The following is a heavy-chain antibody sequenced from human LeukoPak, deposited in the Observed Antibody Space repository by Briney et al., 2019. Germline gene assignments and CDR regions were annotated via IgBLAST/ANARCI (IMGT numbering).Heavy chain of an antibody. J-gene: IGHJ4*02. D-gene: IGHD7-27*01. CDR3: ARDNWGTDY. Sequence: GALRLSCAASGFTLSSYWMHWVRQAPGKGLVWVSHINSDGSSTSYADSVKGRFTISRDNAKNTLYLQMNSLRAEDTAVYYCARDNWGTDYWGQGTLVTVSS. CDR2: INSDGSST. V-gene: IGHV3-74*01. CDR1: GFTLSSYW.